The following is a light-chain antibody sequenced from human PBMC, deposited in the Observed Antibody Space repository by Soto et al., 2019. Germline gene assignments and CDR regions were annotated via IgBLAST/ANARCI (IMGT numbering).Light chain of an antibody. CDR3: QQYEDLPLT. V-gene: IGKV1-33*01. Sequence: DIQMTQSPSSLSASVGDTVTITCQASRHIDDNVNWYQQKSGKAPKILIYDASHLETGVPSRFSGSGSGTAFTFTISSLQPEDFATYYCQQYEDLPLTFGGGTKLEI. CDR2: DAS. CDR1: RHIDDN. J-gene: IGKJ4*01.